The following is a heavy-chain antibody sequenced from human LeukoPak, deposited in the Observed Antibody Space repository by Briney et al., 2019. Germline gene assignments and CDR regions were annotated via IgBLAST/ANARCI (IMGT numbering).Heavy chain of an antibody. D-gene: IGHD6-13*01. V-gene: IGHV3-30*02. CDR1: GFTFSSYG. J-gene: IGHJ4*02. Sequence: GGSLRLSCAASGFTFSSYGMHWVRQAPGKGPEWVAFIRYDGSNKYYADSVKGRFTISRDNSKNTLYLQMNSLRAEDTAVYYCARGPGIAAAGDYWGQGTLVTVSS. CDR2: IRYDGSNK. CDR3: ARGPGIAAAGDY.